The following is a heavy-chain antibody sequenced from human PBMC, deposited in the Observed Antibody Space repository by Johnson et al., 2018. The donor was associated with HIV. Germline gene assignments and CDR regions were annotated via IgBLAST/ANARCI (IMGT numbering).Heavy chain of an antibody. CDR1: GFTFSNHW. Sequence: VQLVESGGGLVQSGGSLRLSCAASGFTFSNHWMHWVRQAPGKGLVWVSRINSDGSSRNYADSVKGRFTISRDNSKNTLYLQMNSLRAEDTAVYYCARDQGGNHNAFDIWGQGTMVTVSS. D-gene: IGHD1-14*01. J-gene: IGHJ3*02. CDR2: INSDGSSR. V-gene: IGHV3-74*01. CDR3: ARDQGGNHNAFDI.